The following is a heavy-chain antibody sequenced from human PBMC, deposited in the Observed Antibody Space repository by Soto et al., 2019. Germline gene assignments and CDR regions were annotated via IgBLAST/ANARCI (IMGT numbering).Heavy chain of an antibody. Sequence: QVQLQESGPGLVKPSETLSLTCTVSGGSISSDYWSWIRQPPGKGLEWIGYIYYSGSTNYNPSLKRRVTISVDTSKNQFYLKLSSVTAADTAVYYCASIAYCGGDCYWDAFDIWGQGTMVTVSS. J-gene: IGHJ3*02. CDR3: ASIAYCGGDCYWDAFDI. CDR2: IYYSGST. CDR1: GGSISSDY. V-gene: IGHV4-59*01. D-gene: IGHD2-21*02.